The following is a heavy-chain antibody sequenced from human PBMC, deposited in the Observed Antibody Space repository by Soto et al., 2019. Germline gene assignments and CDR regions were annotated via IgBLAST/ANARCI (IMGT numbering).Heavy chain of an antibody. V-gene: IGHV4-34*02. CDR3: ARYYGGTVLDF. J-gene: IGHJ4*02. CDR2: IDHIGST. Sequence: QVQLQQWGAGLLKPSETLSLTCAVYGGSFSGYYWSWIRQPPGKGLEWIGKIDHIGSTNYNPSLKXRFTXSXYTSKNQFSLKLSSVTAADTAVYYCARYYGGTVLDFWGQGTLVTVSS. CDR1: GGSFSGYY. D-gene: IGHD4-17*01.